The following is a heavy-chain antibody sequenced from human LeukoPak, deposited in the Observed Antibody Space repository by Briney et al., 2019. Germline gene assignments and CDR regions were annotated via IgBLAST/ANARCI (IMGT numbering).Heavy chain of an antibody. Sequence: ASVKVSCKASGGTFSSYAISWVRQAPGQGLEWMGGIIPIFGTANYAQKFQGRVTITTDESTSTAYMELSSLRSEDTAVYYCARGLLSRSVFGVVIRYFQHWGQGTLVTVSS. V-gene: IGHV1-69*05. D-gene: IGHD3-3*01. CDR3: ARGLLSRSVFGVVIRYFQH. CDR1: GGTFSSYA. CDR2: IIPIFGTA. J-gene: IGHJ1*01.